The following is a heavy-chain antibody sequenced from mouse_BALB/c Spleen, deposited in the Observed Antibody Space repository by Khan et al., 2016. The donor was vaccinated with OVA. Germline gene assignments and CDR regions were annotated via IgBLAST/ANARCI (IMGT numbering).Heavy chain of an antibody. Sequence: EVQLQESGPSLVKPSQTLSLTCSVTGDSITSGYWSWIRKFPGNKLEYMGYMIYSGNTYYNPSLKSRISITRHTSKNQYYMQLNSVTTADTATYYSAKSTYRYSFAYLGQGTLVTVSA. V-gene: IGHV3-8*02. CDR3: AKSTYRYSFAY. CDR2: MIYSGNT. J-gene: IGHJ3*01. D-gene: IGHD2-14*01. CDR1: GDSITSGY.